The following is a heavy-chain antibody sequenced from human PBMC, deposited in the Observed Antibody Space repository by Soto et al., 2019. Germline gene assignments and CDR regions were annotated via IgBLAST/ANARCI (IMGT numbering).Heavy chain of an antibody. CDR1: GFTFSSYA. J-gene: IGHJ6*03. CDR3: AKGAGYCSGGSCYSGEDYYYYYMDV. Sequence: GGSLRLSCAASGFTFSSYAMSWGRQAPWKGLEWVSAISGSGGSTYYADSVKGRFTISRDNSKNTLYLQMNSLRAEDTAVYYCAKGAGYCSGGSCYSGEDYYYYYMDVWGKGTTVTVSS. V-gene: IGHV3-23*01. CDR2: ISGSGGST. D-gene: IGHD2-15*01.